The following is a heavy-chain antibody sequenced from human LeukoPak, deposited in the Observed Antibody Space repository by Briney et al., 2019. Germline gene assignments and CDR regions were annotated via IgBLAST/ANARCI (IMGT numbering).Heavy chain of an antibody. CDR1: GGSISNYY. J-gene: IGHJ6*03. Sequence: SETLSLTCTVSGGSISNYYWSWIRQPPGKGLEWIGYAHYSGSTNYNPSLESRVTISVDTSNNQFSLKLSSVTAADTAVYYCARDANVVRGEPYYYYYMDVWGKGTTVTISS. CDR2: AHYSGST. V-gene: IGHV4-59*01. CDR3: ARDANVVRGEPYYYYYMDV. D-gene: IGHD3-10*01.